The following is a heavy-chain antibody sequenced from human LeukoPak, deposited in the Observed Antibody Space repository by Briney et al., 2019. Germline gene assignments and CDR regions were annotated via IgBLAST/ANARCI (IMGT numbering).Heavy chain of an antibody. CDR3: ATEWGDDAFDI. CDR1: GYTFTGYY. Sequence: SVKVSCKASGYTFTGYYMHWVRQAPGQGLEWMGGIIPIFGTANYAQKFQGRVTITTDESTSTAYMELSSLRSEDTAVYYCATEWGDDAFDIWGQGTMVTVSS. CDR2: IIPIFGTA. J-gene: IGHJ3*02. D-gene: IGHD3-10*01. V-gene: IGHV1-69*05.